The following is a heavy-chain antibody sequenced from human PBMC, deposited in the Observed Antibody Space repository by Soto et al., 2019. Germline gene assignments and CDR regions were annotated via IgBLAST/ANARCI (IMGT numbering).Heavy chain of an antibody. CDR1: GYTFTSYG. D-gene: IGHD6-6*01. J-gene: IGHJ6*02. Sequence: ASVKVSCKASGYTFTSYGISWVRQAPGQGLEWMGWISAYNGNTNYAQKLQGRVTMTTDTSTCTAYMELRSLRSDDTAVYYCARRSSSSSSYYYYGMDVWGQGTTVTVSS. V-gene: IGHV1-18*01. CDR3: ARRSSSSSSYYYYGMDV. CDR2: ISAYNGNT.